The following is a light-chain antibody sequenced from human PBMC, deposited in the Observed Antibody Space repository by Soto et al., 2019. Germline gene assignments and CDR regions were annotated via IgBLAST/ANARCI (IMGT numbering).Light chain of an antibody. V-gene: IGKV3-20*01. Sequence: EIVLTQSPGTLTLSPGERATLSCRASQSVSSSYLVWYQQKPGQAPRRLIYGASSRATSIPDRFSGSGSGTDLTLTISRLEPEDFAVYYCQQYGSSPTYTFGQGTKLEIK. CDR1: QSVSSSY. CDR3: QQYGSSPTYT. CDR2: GAS. J-gene: IGKJ2*01.